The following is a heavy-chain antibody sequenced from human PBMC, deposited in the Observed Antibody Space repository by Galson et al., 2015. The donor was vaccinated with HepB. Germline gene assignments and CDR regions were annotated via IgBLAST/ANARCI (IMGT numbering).Heavy chain of an antibody. Sequence: SLRLSCAASGFSFSSYSMTWVRQAPGKGLEWLSYITPTGDPKMYADSVKGRFTISRGNAKNSLYLQMNNHSAEDTAVYYCASRGVVTPYSLDYWGHGTLVSVSS. CDR3: ASRGVVTPYSLDY. V-gene: IGHV3-48*01. D-gene: IGHD2-15*01. J-gene: IGHJ4*01. CDR1: GFSFSSYS. CDR2: ITPTGDPK.